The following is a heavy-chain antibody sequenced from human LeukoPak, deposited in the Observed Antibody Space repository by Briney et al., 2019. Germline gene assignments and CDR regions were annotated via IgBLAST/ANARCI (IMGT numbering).Heavy chain of an antibody. V-gene: IGHV3-53*01. Sequence: GGSLRLSCAASGFTVSSNYMSWVRQAPGKGLEWVSVIYSGGRTYYADSVKGRFTISRDNSKNTLYLQMNSLRAEDTAVYYCARQHPMVRGVIIQGAFDIWGQGTMVTVSS. CDR2: IYSGGRT. CDR3: ARQHPMVRGVIIQGAFDI. D-gene: IGHD3-10*01. J-gene: IGHJ3*02. CDR1: GFTVSSNY.